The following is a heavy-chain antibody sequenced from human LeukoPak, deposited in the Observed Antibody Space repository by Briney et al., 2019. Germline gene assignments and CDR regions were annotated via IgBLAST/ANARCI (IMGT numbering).Heavy chain of an antibody. J-gene: IGHJ4*02. CDR2: IYYSGST. CDR3: ASRQLLGDYFDY. Sequence: PSETLSLTCTVSGGSISSYYWSWIRQPPGKGLEWIGYIYYSGSTNYNPSLKSRVTISVDTSKNQFSLKLSSVTAADTAVYYCASRQLLGDYFDYWGQGTLVTVSS. D-gene: IGHD2-2*01. V-gene: IGHV4-59*12. CDR1: GGSISSYY.